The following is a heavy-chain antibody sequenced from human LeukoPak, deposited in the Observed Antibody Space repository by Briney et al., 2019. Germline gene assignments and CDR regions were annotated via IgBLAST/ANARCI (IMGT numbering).Heavy chain of an antibody. CDR2: IYSGGST. CDR3: ARYSVSYSSSWEFDY. CDR1: GFTVSSNY. V-gene: IGHV3-53*01. Sequence: GGSLRPSCAASGFTVSSNYMSWVRQPQGKGLEWVSVIYSGGSTYYADSVKGRFTISRDNSKNTLYLQMNSLRAEDTAVYYCARYSVSYSSSWEFDYWGQGTLVTVSS. D-gene: IGHD6-13*01. J-gene: IGHJ4*02.